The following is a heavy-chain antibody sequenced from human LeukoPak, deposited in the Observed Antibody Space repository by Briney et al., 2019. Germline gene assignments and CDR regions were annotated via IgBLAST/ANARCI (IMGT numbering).Heavy chain of an antibody. CDR1: GFTFSSYS. J-gene: IGHJ4*02. CDR3: ARSTKGFGELLDY. Sequence: GSLRLSCAASGFTFSSYSMNWVRQAPGKGLEWVSSISSSSSYIYYADSVKGRFTISRDNAKNSLYLQMNSLRAEDTAVYYCARSTKGFGELLDYWGQGTLVTVSS. D-gene: IGHD3-10*01. CDR2: ISSSSSYI. V-gene: IGHV3-21*01.